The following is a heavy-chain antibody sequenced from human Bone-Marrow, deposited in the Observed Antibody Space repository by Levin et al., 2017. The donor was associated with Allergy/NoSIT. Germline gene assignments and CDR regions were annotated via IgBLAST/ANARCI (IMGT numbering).Heavy chain of an antibody. Sequence: GASVKVSCKTSGGTFNRYSLSWVRQAPGQGLEWMGRIIPIVGVTNYAQKFQARVKITADKSTNTAYMDLSGLKSEDTAVYFCAWYYYGSENYPNYFDSWGQGTLVTVS. CDR2: IIPIVGVT. V-gene: IGHV1-69*02. CDR3: AWYYYGSENYPNYFDS. CDR1: GGTFNRYS. D-gene: IGHD3-10*01. J-gene: IGHJ4*02.